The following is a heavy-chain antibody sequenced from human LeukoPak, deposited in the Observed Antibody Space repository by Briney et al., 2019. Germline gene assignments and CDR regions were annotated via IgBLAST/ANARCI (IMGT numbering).Heavy chain of an antibody. CDR2: IIPIFGTA. CDR1: GGTFSSYV. J-gene: IGHJ5*02. Sequence: GASVKVSCKASGGTFSSYVISWVRQAPGQGLEWMGGIIPIFGTANYAQKFQGRVTIIADESTSTAYMELSSLRSEDTAVYYCARALLRYCSSTSCYWFDPWGQGTLVTVSS. D-gene: IGHD2-2*01. V-gene: IGHV1-69*13. CDR3: ARALLRYCSSTSCYWFDP.